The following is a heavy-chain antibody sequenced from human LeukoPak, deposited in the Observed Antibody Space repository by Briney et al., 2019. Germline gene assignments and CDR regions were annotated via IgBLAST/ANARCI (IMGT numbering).Heavy chain of an antibody. J-gene: IGHJ6*02. CDR1: GYTFTSYG. D-gene: IGHD6-13*01. CDR2: ISAYNGNT. CDR3: ARVPYSSSWEGNYYYYGMDV. Sequence: ASVKVSCKASGYTFTSYGISWVRQAPGQGLEWMGWISAYNGNTNYAQKLQGRVTMTTDTSTSTAYMELRSLRSDDTAVYYCARVPYSSSWEGNYYYYGMDVWGQGTTVTVSS. V-gene: IGHV1-18*01.